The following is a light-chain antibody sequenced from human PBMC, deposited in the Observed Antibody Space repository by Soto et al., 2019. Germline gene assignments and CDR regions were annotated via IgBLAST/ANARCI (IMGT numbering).Light chain of an antibody. CDR3: QQYNNWPPWT. J-gene: IGKJ1*01. CDR2: GAS. V-gene: IGKV3D-15*01. CDR1: QSVSSN. Sequence: EIVMTQSPATLSVSPGERATLSCRASQSVSSNLAWYQQKPGQAPRLLIYGASTRATGIPARFSGSGSGTEFALTISSRQSEDFAVYYWQQYNNWPPWTFGQGTKVQIK.